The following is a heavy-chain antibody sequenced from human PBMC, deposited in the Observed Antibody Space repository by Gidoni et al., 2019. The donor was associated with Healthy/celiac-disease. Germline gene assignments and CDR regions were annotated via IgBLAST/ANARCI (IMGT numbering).Heavy chain of an antibody. V-gene: IGHV3-15*01. CDR1: GFTFSNAW. J-gene: IGHJ4*02. D-gene: IGHD3-22*01. CDR3: TTDRYYDSSGYDY. CDR2: IKSKTDGGTT. Sequence: EVQLVESGGGLVKPGGSLRLSCAASGFTFSNAWMSWVRQAPGKGLEWVGRIKSKTDGGTTDYAAPVKGRFTISRDDSKNTLYLQMNSLKTEDTAVYYCTTDRYYDSSGYDYWGQGTLVTVSS.